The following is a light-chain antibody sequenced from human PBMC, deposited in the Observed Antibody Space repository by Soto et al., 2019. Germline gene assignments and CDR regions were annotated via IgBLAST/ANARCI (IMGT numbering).Light chain of an antibody. CDR2: EVS. CDR3: SSYARSNSLV. J-gene: IGLJ2*01. V-gene: IGLV2-14*01. Sequence: QSALTQPASVSGSPGQSITISCTGTSSDVGGYDYVSWYQQHQDKAPKLMIYEVSNRPSGVSHRFSGSKSGNTASLTISGLQAEDEADYYCSSYARSNSLVFGGGTQLTVL. CDR1: SSDVGGYDY.